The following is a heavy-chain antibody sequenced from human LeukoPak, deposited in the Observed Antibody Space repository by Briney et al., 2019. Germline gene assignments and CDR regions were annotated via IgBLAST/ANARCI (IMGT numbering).Heavy chain of an antibody. D-gene: IGHD4-17*01. CDR1: GGSIRGYY. J-gene: IGHJ4*02. Sequence: SETLSLTCTVSGGSIRGYYWTWIRQPPGRGLEWIGYISSSGNTNFNPSLTSRVTMSVDTSRNQFSLKLRSVTAADTAVYYCARRNYGDYDHYFDSWGQGALVTVSS. CDR2: ISSSGNT. V-gene: IGHV4-59*08. CDR3: ARRNYGDYDHYFDS.